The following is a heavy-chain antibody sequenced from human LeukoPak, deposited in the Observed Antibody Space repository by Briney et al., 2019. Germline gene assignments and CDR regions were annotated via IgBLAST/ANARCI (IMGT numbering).Heavy chain of an antibody. D-gene: IGHD4-23*01. CDR2: IKQDGSEK. CDR3: AKDPRPYYGGSLGY. Sequence: GGSLRLSCAASGFTFSSYWMSWVRQAPGKGLEWVANIKQDGSEKYYVDSVKGRFTISRDNSKNTLYLQMNSLRAEDTAVYYCAKDPRPYYGGSLGYWGQGTLVTVSS. J-gene: IGHJ4*02. CDR1: GFTFSSYW. V-gene: IGHV3-7*01.